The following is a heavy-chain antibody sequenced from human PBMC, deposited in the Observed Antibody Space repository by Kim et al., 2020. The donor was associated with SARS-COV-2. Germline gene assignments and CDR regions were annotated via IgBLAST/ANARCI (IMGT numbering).Heavy chain of an antibody. J-gene: IGHJ6*02. V-gene: IGHV3-53*01. D-gene: IGHD3-22*01. CDR2: IYSGGST. CDR3: ASDMAYYENYGMDV. CDR1: GFTVSSNY. Sequence: GGSLRLSCAASGFTVSSNYMSWVRQAPGKGLEWVSVIYSGGSTYYADSVKGRFTISRDNSKNTLYLQMNSLRAEDTAVYYCASDMAYYENYGMDVWGHGTTVTLSS.